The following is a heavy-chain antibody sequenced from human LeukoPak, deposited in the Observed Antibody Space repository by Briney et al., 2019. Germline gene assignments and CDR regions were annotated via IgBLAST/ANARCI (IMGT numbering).Heavy chain of an antibody. CDR2: ISSSSTYI. CDR1: GFTVSSNY. V-gene: IGHV3-21*06. J-gene: IGHJ4*02. CDR3: ARDGGYSSSWSDPFDY. Sequence: PGGSLRLSCAASGFTVSSNYMSWVRQAPGKGLEWVSSISSSSTYIFYADSVRGRFIISRDNAENSLYLQMNSLRADDTAVYYCARDGGYSSSWSDPFDYWGQGTLVTVSS. D-gene: IGHD6-13*01.